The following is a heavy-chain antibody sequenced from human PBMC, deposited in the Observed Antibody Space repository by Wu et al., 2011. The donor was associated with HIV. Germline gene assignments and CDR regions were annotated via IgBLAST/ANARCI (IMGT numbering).Heavy chain of an antibody. V-gene: IGHV1-69*05. CDR1: GGTFQQLY. CDR2: IIPIFDTV. CDR3: ARVKGPASDCGGDCYAFDI. D-gene: IGHD2-21*02. J-gene: IGHJ3*02. Sequence: GAGGERRRRVLVKVSCKASGGTFQQLYYQLGATGPGQGLEWMGRIIPIFDTVNYAQKFQGRVTITTDESTSTAYMELSSLRSEDTAVYYCARVKGPASDCGGDCYAFDIWGQGTMVTVSS.